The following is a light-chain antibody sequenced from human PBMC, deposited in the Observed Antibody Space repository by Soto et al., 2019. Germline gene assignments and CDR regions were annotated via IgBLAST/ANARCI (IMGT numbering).Light chain of an antibody. Sequence: EIVLTQSPGTLSLSPGERATLSCRASQSVSSSSYLAWYQQKPGQAPRLLIYGASSRATGIPDRFSGSGSATYSTLSISRLEPEDFAVYYCRQYGSSPSYTFGQGTKLEIK. J-gene: IGKJ2*01. CDR3: RQYGSSPSYT. CDR1: QSVSSSSY. V-gene: IGKV3-20*01. CDR2: GAS.